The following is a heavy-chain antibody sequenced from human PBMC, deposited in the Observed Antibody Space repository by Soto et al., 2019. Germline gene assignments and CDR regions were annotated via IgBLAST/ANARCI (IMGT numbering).Heavy chain of an antibody. Sequence: SVKVSCKASGGTFSSYAISWVRQAPGKGLEWMGGIIPIFGTANYAQKFQGRVTITADESTSTAYMELSSLRSEDTAVYYCADRGNAYDFWSGYPSSYYYGMDVWGQGTTVTVSS. CDR1: GGTFSSYA. D-gene: IGHD3-3*01. CDR3: ADRGNAYDFWSGYPSSYYYGMDV. CDR2: IIPIFGTA. J-gene: IGHJ6*02. V-gene: IGHV1-69*13.